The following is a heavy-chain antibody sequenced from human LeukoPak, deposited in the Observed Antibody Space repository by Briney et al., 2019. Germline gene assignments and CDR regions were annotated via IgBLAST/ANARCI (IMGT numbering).Heavy chain of an antibody. V-gene: IGHV3-21*01. D-gene: IGHD3-10*01. CDR1: GFTFSSYS. J-gene: IGHJ4*02. Sequence: GGSLRLSCAASGFTFSSYSMNWVRQAPGKGLEWVSSISSSSSYIYYADSVKGRFTISRDNAKNSLYLQMNSQRAEDTAVYYCARVMVRGVIDYWGQGTLVTVSS. CDR3: ARVMVRGVIDY. CDR2: ISSSSSYI.